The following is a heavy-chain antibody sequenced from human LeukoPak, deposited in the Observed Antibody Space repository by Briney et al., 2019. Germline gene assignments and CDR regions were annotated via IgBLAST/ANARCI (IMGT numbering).Heavy chain of an antibody. CDR3: ARIGYSSSPFDY. J-gene: IGHJ4*02. CDR1: GFTFRNYW. CDR2: IKEDGSVK. V-gene: IGHV3-7*01. D-gene: IGHD6-6*01. Sequence: GGSLRLSCAASGFTFRNYWMSWVRQSPGKGLEWVANIKEDGSVKYYVDSVKGRFTISRDTAKYSLYLQMNSLRAEDTGVYYCARIGYSSSPFDYWGQGILVTVSS.